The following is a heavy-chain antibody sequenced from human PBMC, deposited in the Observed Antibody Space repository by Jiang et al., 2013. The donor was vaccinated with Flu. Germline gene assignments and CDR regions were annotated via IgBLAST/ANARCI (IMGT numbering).Heavy chain of an antibody. CDR3: ARHGWWSSASSSGFDI. CDR1: GYSFTSYW. CDR2: TDPSGSYS. V-gene: IGHV5-10-1*01. J-gene: IGHJ3*02. D-gene: IGHD2-2*01. Sequence: GAEVKKPGESLRISCQGSGYSFTSYWISWVRQMPGKGLEWMGRTDPSGSYSNYSPSFQGHVTISVDKSISTAYLQWSSLKASDTAMYYCARHGWWSSASSSGFDIWGQGTMVIVSS.